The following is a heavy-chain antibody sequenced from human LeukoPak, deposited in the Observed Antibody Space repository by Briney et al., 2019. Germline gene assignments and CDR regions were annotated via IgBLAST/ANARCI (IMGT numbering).Heavy chain of an antibody. J-gene: IGHJ5*02. Sequence: GGSLRLSCAASGFRFSSYWMSWVRQAPGKGLEWVANIKEDGSERYYVDSVKGRFTISRDNARNSLSLQMNSLRAEDTAVYYCVRQAGVSWGQGTLVTVSS. CDR3: VRQAGVS. CDR2: IKEDGSER. D-gene: IGHD6-19*01. V-gene: IGHV3-7*01. CDR1: GFRFSSYW.